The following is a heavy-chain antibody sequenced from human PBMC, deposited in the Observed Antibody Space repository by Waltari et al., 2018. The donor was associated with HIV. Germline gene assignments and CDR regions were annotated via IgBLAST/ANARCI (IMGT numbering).Heavy chain of an antibody. CDR1: GFTFINAW. Sequence: EVHLVESGGGLVKPGGSLRVSCTVSGFTFINAWMSWVRQAPGKGLEWLGLIKSKNEGGTIDYAAPVKDRFTILRDDSKHTLYLEMSSLKIEDTGIYYCVTDAVAVPLDTAYWGQGTLVTVSS. D-gene: IGHD2-21*01. J-gene: IGHJ4*02. V-gene: IGHV3-15*01. CDR2: IKSKNEGGTI. CDR3: VTDAVAVPLDTAY.